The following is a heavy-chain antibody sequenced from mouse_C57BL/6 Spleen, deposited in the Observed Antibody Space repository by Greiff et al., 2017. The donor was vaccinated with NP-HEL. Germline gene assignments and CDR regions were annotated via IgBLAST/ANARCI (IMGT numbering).Heavy chain of an antibody. D-gene: IGHD1-1*01. Sequence: VQLQQSGAELVKAGASVKMSCKASGYTFTSYWMHWVKQRLGQGLEWFAETNPTNGRTYYNEKFKSKATLTVDNSSSTAYMLLSGPTCEDSAVYYCARIKKIVATYFDYWGQGTTLTVSS. J-gene: IGHJ2*01. CDR1: GYTFTSYW. V-gene: IGHV1S81*02. CDR2: TNPTNGRT. CDR3: ARIKKIVATYFDY.